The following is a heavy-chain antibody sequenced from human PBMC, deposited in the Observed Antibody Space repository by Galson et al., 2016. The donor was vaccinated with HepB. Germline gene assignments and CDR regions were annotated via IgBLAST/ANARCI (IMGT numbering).Heavy chain of an antibody. J-gene: IGHJ4*02. V-gene: IGHV3-64*01. D-gene: IGHD5-24*01. CDR3: ARNNDGYDY. CDR2: INSKGDSA. CDR1: GFTFSNSA. Sequence: SLRLSCAASGFTFSNSAMHWVRQAPGRGLESVSAINSKGDSAYYGNSVKGRFTVSRDNSKNTLYLHMGSLRAEDVAVHYCARNNDGYDYWGQGTLVTVSS.